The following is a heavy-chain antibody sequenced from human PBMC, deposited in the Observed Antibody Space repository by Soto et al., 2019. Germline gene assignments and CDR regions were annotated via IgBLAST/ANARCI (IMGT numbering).Heavy chain of an antibody. D-gene: IGHD3-22*01. CDR2: IRRRAKNYAT. V-gene: IGHV3-73*02. CDR3: TSSFDGSDYFSPDFDC. Sequence: EVQLVESGGDLVQPGGSLKLSCAASGFTFSGSAMHWVRQASGKGVEWVGHIRRRAKNYATVYAASVKGRFILSRDDSKDPAFLQMNSLKTDATAVYYCTSSFDGSDYFSPDFDCWGQGTLVNVSS. CDR1: GFTFSGSA. J-gene: IGHJ4*02.